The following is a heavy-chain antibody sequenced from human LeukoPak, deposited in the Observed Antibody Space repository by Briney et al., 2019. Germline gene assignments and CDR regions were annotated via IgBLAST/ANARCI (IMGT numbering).Heavy chain of an antibody. CDR2: FDPEDGET. J-gene: IGHJ4*02. CDR1: GYTLTEFS. Sequence: ASVKVSRKVSGYTLTEFSMHWVRQAPRKGREWMGGFDPEDGETIYAQKFQGRVTMTEDTSTDTAYTELSSLRSEDTAVYYCGIGMLAYCGGDCHSRALNYWGQGTLVTVSS. CDR3: GIGMLAYCGGDCHSRALNY. D-gene: IGHD2-21*02. V-gene: IGHV1-24*01.